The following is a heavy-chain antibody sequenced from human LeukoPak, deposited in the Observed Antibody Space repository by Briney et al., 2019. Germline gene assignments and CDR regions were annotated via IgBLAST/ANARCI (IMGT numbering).Heavy chain of an antibody. J-gene: IGHJ4*02. Sequence: GGSLRLSCAASGFTVSSNYMSWVRQAPGKGLEWVSVIYSGGSTYYADSVKGRFTISRDNAKNSLYLQMNSLRAEDTAVYYCARCRYGDELPVDCWGQGTLVTVSS. CDR1: GFTVSSNY. V-gene: IGHV3-53*01. CDR2: IYSGGST. CDR3: ARCRYGDELPVDC. D-gene: IGHD4-17*01.